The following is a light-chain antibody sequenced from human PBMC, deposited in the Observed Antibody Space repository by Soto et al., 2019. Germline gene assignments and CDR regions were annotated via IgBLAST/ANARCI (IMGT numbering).Light chain of an antibody. CDR3: SSYTTSRTLV. CDR1: SSDVGGYNY. V-gene: IGLV2-14*01. Sequence: QSVLTQPASVSGSPGQSITISCTGTSSDVGGYNYVSWYQQHPGKAPKLMIYDVTNRPSGISNRFSGSKSGNTASLTISGLQAADEADYYCSSYTTSRTLVFGGGTKVTVL. CDR2: DVT. J-gene: IGLJ2*01.